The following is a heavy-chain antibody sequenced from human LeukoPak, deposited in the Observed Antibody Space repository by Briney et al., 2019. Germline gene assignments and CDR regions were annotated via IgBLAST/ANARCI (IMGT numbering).Heavy chain of an antibody. CDR3: FSGYDRAYDYFEMDV. J-gene: IGHJ6*02. V-gene: IGHV4-39*01. D-gene: IGHD5-12*01. CDR1: GGSLTSTSYY. CDR2: VYYGGNT. Sequence: PSETLSLTCSVSGGSLTSTSYYWGWIRQPPGKGLEWIGTVYYGGNTNSNPSLKSRVSISVDPSESQFSLNLTSVTAADTGVDFFFSGYDRAYDYFEMDVWAQGTGVIVSS.